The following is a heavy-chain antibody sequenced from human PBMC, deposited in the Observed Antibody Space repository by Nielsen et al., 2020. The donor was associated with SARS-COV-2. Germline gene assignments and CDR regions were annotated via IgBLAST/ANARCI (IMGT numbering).Heavy chain of an antibody. CDR1: GGSISSYY. CDR3: ARDFSTIFGVVIGWFDP. V-gene: IGHV4-59*12. Sequence: SETLSLTCTVSGGSISSYYWSWIRQPPGKGLEWIGYIYYSGSTNYNPSLKSRVTISVDTSKNQFSLKLSSVTAADTAVYYCARDFSTIFGVVIGWFDPWGQGTLVTVSS. D-gene: IGHD3-3*01. J-gene: IGHJ5*02. CDR2: IYYSGST.